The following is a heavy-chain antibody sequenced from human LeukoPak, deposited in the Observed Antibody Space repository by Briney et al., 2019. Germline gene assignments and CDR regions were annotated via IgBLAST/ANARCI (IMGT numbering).Heavy chain of an antibody. CDR2: IYYSGST. CDR3: AMEYYDILAWAFDI. D-gene: IGHD3-9*01. J-gene: IGHJ3*02. Sequence: SQTLSLTCTVSGGSLSSGDYYWSWIRQPPGKGLEWIGYIYYSGSTYYNPSLKSRVTISVDTSKNQFSLKLSSVTAADTAVYYCAMEYYDILAWAFDIWGQGTMVTVSS. V-gene: IGHV4-30-4*01. CDR1: GGSLSSGDYY.